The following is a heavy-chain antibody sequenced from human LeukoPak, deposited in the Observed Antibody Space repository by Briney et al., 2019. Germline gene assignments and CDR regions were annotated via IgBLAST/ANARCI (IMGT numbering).Heavy chain of an antibody. CDR2: IYHSGST. V-gene: IGHV4-30-2*01. J-gene: IGHJ4*02. D-gene: IGHD3-10*01. CDR3: ARAGEYYYGSGSYQAGPFDY. CDR1: GGSISSGGYS. Sequence: TLSLTCAVSGGSISSGGYSWSWILQPPGKGLEWIGYIYHSGSTYYNPSLKSRVTISVDRSKNQFSLKLSSVTAADTAVYYCARAGEYYYGSGSYQAGPFDYWGQGTLVTVSS.